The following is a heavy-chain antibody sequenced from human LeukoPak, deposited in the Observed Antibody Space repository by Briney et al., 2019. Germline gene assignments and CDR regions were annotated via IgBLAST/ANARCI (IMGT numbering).Heavy chain of an antibody. J-gene: IGHJ5*02. D-gene: IGHD3-3*01. V-gene: IGHV4-39*01. CDR3: AIRDYDFWSGSQNWFDP. CDR1: GGSISSSSYY. CDR2: IYYSGST. Sequence: PSETLSLTCTVSGGSISSSSYYWGWIRQPPGKGLEWIGSIYYSGSTYYNPSLKSRVTISVDTSKNQFSLKLSSVTAADTAVYYCAIRDYDFWSGSQNWFDPWGQGTLVTVSS.